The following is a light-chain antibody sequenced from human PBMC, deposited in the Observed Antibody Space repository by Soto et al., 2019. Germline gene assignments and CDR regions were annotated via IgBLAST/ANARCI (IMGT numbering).Light chain of an antibody. J-gene: IGKJ1*01. CDR2: GLS. CDR3: QQYYDWPT. Sequence: EIVLTQSPATLSLSPCERATLSCRASQSVSTFLAWYQQKPGQAPRLLIYGLSIRAPGVPARFSVSGSGTEFTLTISSLQSEDFAVYFCQQYYDWPTFGQGTKVDI. V-gene: IGKV3-15*01. CDR1: QSVSTF.